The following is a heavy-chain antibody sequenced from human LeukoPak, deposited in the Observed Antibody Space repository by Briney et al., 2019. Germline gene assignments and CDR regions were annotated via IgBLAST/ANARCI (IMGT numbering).Heavy chain of an antibody. CDR2: IIPIFGTA. D-gene: IGHD6-19*01. CDR1: GGTFSIYA. Sequence: SVKVSCKASGGTFSIYAISWGRQAPAQGLEWMGGIIPIFGTANYAQKFQGRVTITTDESTSTAYMDLSSLRSEDTAVYSLAIERGSGSSAFDSWGQGTMVTVSS. J-gene: IGHJ3*02. CDR3: AIERGSGSSAFDS. V-gene: IGHV1-69*05.